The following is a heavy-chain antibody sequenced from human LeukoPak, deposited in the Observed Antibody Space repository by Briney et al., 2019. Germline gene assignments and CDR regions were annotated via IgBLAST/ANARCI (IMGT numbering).Heavy chain of an antibody. CDR2: ISGSGGST. CDR3: AKDKGFAGSGSYYDTAPSVWFDP. D-gene: IGHD3-10*01. Sequence: GGSLRLSCAASGFTFSSYAMSWDRQAPGKGLEWVSAISGSGGSTYYADSVKGRFTISRDNSKNTLYLQMNSLRAEDTAVYYCAKDKGFAGSGSYYDTAPSVWFDPWGQGTLVTVSS. CDR1: GFTFSSYA. V-gene: IGHV3-23*01. J-gene: IGHJ5*02.